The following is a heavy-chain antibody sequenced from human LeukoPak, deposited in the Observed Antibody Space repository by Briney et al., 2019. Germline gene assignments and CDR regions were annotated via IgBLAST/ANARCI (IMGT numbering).Heavy chain of an antibody. D-gene: IGHD3-22*01. CDR1: GFTFSSSG. Sequence: PGRSLRLSCAASGFTFSSSGMHWVRQAPGKGLEWVGRIKSKTDGGTTDYAAPVKGRFTISRDDSKNTLYLQMNSLKTEDTAVYYCTNYYDSSGYYYDYWGQGTLVTVSS. CDR3: TNYYDSSGYYYDY. CDR2: IKSKTDGGTT. V-gene: IGHV3-15*01. J-gene: IGHJ4*02.